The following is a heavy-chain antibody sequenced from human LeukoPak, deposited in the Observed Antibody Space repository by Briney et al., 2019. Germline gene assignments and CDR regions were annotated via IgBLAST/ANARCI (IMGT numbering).Heavy chain of an antibody. CDR1: GFTFDDYV. D-gene: IGHD3-10*01. V-gene: IGHV3-20*04. Sequence: GGSLRLSCTASGFTFDDYVMTWVRQAPGKGLEWVSGINWNGGSTGYADSVKGRFTISRDNAKNSLYLQMNSLRAEDTALYYCARVVALLWFGRFYYWGQGILVTVSS. CDR2: INWNGGST. CDR3: ARVVALLWFGRFYY. J-gene: IGHJ4*02.